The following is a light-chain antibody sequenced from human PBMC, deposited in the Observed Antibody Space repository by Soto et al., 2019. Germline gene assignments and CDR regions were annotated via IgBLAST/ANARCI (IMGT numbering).Light chain of an antibody. J-gene: IGKJ1*01. CDR2: GAS. V-gene: IGKV3-20*01. CDR1: QSVSSSY. Sequence: EIVLTQSPGTLSLSPGERATLSCRASQSVSSSYLAWYQQKPGQAPRLLIYGASSRATGIPDRFSGSGCGTDFTLTISRLEPEEFAVYYCQQYGSSPWTFGQGTKVEIK. CDR3: QQYGSSPWT.